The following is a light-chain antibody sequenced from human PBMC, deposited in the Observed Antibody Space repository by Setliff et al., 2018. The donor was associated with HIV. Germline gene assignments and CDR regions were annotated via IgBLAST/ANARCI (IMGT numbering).Light chain of an antibody. CDR3: QQYNSYST. CDR1: QSISSW. J-gene: IGKJ1*01. V-gene: IGKV1-5*03. CDR2: KAS. Sequence: DIQMTQSSSTLSASVGDRVTITCRASQSISSWLAWYQQKSGKAPKLLIYKASSLESGVPSRFSGSGSGTEFTLTISSLQPDDFATYYCQQYNSYSTFGQGTKVDIK.